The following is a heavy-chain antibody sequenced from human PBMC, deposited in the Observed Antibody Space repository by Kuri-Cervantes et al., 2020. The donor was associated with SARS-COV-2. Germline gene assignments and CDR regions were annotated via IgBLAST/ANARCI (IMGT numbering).Heavy chain of an antibody. CDR2: IKQDGSEK. D-gene: IGHD3-16*01. Sequence: GGSLRLSCAASGFTFSSYWMSWVRQAPGKGLEWVANIKQDGSEKYYVDSVKGRFTVSRDNAKNSLYLQMNSLRAEDTAVYYCATLGEGPEAASAFDIWGQGTMVTVSS. J-gene: IGHJ3*02. CDR3: ATLGEGPEAASAFDI. CDR1: GFTFSSYW. V-gene: IGHV3-7*01.